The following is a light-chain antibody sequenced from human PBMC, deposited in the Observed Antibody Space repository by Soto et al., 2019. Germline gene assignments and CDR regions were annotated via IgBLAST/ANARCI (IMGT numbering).Light chain of an antibody. J-gene: IGLJ3*02. CDR2: EVS. Sequence: QSALTQPASVSGSPGQSITISCTGTSSDVGDYNYVSWYQQHPGQAPKLMIYEVSNRPSGVSNRVSGSKSGNTASLTISGLQAEDEADYSCSSYTSSNTWVFGGGTKLTVL. CDR1: SSDVGDYNY. V-gene: IGLV2-14*01. CDR3: SSYTSSNTWV.